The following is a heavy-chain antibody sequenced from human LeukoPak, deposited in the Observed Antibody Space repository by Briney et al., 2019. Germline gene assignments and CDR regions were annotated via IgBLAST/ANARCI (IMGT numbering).Heavy chain of an antibody. D-gene: IGHD3-22*01. CDR2: IYHSGST. V-gene: IGHV4-4*02. CDR3: ARERGITMIVIGPDKDAFDI. J-gene: IGHJ3*02. Sequence: SETLSLTCAVSGGSISSSNWWSWVRQPPGKGLEWIGEIYHSGSTNYNPSLKSRVTISVDKSKNQFSLKLSSVTPEDTAVYYCARERGITMIVIGPDKDAFDIWGQGTMVTVSS. CDR1: GGSISSSNW.